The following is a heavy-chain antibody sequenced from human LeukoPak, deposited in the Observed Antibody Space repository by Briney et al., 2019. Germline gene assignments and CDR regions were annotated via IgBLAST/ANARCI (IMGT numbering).Heavy chain of an antibody. D-gene: IGHD3-3*02. CDR1: GDSIGTYY. J-gene: IGHJ6*03. V-gene: IGHV4-59*01. Sequence: SETLSLICIVSGDSIGTYYWSWIRQPPGKGLEWIGYVYYTGSTNYNPSLKSRVTISVDTSKNQFSLKLSSVTAADTAVYYCARAFYPGYYSYMAVWGKGTTVTVSS. CDR2: VYYTGST. CDR3: ARAFYPGYYSYMAV.